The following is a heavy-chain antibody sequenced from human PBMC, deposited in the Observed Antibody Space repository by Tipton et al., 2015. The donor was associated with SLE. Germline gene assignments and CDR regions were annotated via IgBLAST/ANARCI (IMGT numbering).Heavy chain of an antibody. D-gene: IGHD3-16*02. J-gene: IGHJ4*02. CDR1: GGSSSGYY. CDR3: ARGRVDYIRGTYRPSSCDY. V-gene: IGHV4-34*01. CDR2: LHDSGSS. Sequence: TLSLTCAVNGGSSSGYYWSWIRQSPGKALEWIGDLHDSGSSNYNPSLKSRVSISVDTSKNQISLKLNSVTAADTAVYYCARGRVDYIRGTYRPSSCDYWGQGTQVTVSS.